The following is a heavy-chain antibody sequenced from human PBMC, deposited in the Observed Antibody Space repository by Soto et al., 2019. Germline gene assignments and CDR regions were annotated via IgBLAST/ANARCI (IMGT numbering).Heavy chain of an antibody. J-gene: IGHJ4*02. V-gene: IGHV3-23*01. CDR3: VKDQGSGWYLEY. Sequence: PGGSLRLSCAASGFSFSNFAMSWVRQAPGKGLEWVSSISHTGNTIYYADSVKGRFTISRDNSKNTVYLQMNSQRAEDTALYYCVKDQGSGWYLEYWGQGTQVTVSS. CDR1: GFSFSNFA. CDR2: ISHTGNTI. D-gene: IGHD6-19*01.